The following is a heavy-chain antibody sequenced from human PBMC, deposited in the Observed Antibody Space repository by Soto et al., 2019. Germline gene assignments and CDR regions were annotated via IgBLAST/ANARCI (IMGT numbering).Heavy chain of an antibody. D-gene: IGHD3-3*01. CDR2: ISYDGSNK. Sequence: GGSLRLSCEASGFTFSSHGMHWVRQAPGKGLEWVAVISYDGSNKYYADSVKSRFTISRDNSKNTLYLQMNSLRAEDTAVYYCASRLEEWLLRWFFEYWGQGTLVTVSS. J-gene: IGHJ4*02. CDR3: ASRLEEWLLRWFFEY. CDR1: GFTFSSHG. V-gene: IGHV3-30*03.